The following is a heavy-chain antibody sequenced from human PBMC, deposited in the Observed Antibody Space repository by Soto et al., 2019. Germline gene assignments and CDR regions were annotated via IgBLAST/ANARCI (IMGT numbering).Heavy chain of an antibody. CDR2: ISGSGGST. D-gene: IGHD6-6*01. V-gene: IGHV3-23*01. CDR1: GFTFSSYA. CDR3: AKDLGYSSSPWDY. J-gene: IGHJ4*02. Sequence: EVQLLESGGGLVQPGGSLRLSCAASGFTFSSYAMSWVRQAPGKGLEWVSAISGSGGSTYYADSVKGRFTISRDNSKNTLYLQINILGAEDTGVYYGAKDLGYSSSPWDYWGQGTLVTVSS.